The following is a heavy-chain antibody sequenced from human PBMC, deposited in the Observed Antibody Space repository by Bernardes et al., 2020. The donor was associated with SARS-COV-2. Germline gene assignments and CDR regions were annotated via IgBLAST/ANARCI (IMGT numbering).Heavy chain of an antibody. CDR3: AKDKVSYSSDEFDI. CDR2: ISAGGKAT. D-gene: IGHD3-10*01. J-gene: IGHJ3*02. Sequence: GSKRLSCSASGFAFSSYCMNWVRQVPGKGLEWVTSISAGGKATYSADSVKGRFTISRDNSQNTVYLQMNSLRAEDTAKYFCAKDKVSYSSDEFDIWGQGTMVTVSS. V-gene: IGHV3-23*01. CDR1: GFAFSSYC.